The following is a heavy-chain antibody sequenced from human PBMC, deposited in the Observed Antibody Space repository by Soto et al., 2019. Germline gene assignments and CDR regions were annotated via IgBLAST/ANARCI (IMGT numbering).Heavy chain of an antibody. J-gene: IGHJ4*02. D-gene: IGHD3-16*01. Sequence: EVPLVESGGGLVQPGGSLRLSCAASGFTFSSYWMHWVRQAPGKGLVWVSRIKSDGSSTSYADSVKGRFTISRDNAKNTLYLQMNSLRAEDTAVYYCARSWGGEPVSWGQGTLVTVSS. CDR2: IKSDGSST. CDR3: ARSWGGEPVS. V-gene: IGHV3-74*01. CDR1: GFTFSSYW.